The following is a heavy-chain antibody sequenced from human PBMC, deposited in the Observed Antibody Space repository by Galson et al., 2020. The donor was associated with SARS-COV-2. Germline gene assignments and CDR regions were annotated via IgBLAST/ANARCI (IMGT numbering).Heavy chain of an antibody. V-gene: IGHV4-39*01. CDR2: IYYSGST. CDR1: GGSISSGYY. J-gene: IGHJ4*02. CDR3: VTYSSGWYYFDT. Sequence: ETSETLSLTCTVSGGSISSGYYRGWIRQPPGKGLEWIGNIYYSGSTYYNPSIKSRVTISVDTSKNQFSLQMRSVTAADTAFYYCVTYSSGWYYFDTWGQGTLVTVSS. D-gene: IGHD6-19*01.